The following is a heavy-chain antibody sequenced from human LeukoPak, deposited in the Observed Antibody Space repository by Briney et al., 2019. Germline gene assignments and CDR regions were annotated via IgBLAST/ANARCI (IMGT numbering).Heavy chain of an antibody. D-gene: IGHD3-16*01. J-gene: IGHJ4*02. CDR3: AKDVGGAGSY. V-gene: IGHV3-74*01. Sequence: GGSLRLSCAASGYTFRDYWMHWVRQAPGKGPVWVSRINKDGSTTDYAVSVKGRFTISRDNAQNSLYLQMDSLRAEDTAVYYCAKDVGGAGSYWGQGTMVTVSS. CDR1: GYTFRDYW. CDR2: INKDGSTT.